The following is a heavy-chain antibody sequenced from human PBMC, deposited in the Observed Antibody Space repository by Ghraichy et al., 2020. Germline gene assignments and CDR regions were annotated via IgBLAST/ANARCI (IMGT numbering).Heavy chain of an antibody. Sequence: SETLSLTCAVYGGSFSGYYWSWIRQPPGKGLEWIGEINHSGSTNYNPSLKSRVTISVDTSKNQFSLKLSSVTAADTAVYYCARGTKRGSTRFAAVGRYGMDVWGQGTTVTVSS. CDR1: GGSFSGYY. V-gene: IGHV4-34*01. J-gene: IGHJ6*02. CDR2: INHSGST. D-gene: IGHD1-26*01. CDR3: ARGTKRGSTRFAAVGRYGMDV.